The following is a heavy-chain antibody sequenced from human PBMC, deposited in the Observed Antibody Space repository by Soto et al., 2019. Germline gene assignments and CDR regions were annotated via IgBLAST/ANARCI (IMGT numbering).Heavy chain of an antibody. D-gene: IGHD3-10*01. V-gene: IGHV3-48*04. CDR2: ISSSGRII. Sequence: PGGSLRLSCAASGFTFSSYWMTWVRQAPGKGLEWVSYISSSGRIIHYADSLKGRFTISRDNAKNSLYLQMNSLRAEDTALYYCAKSGLERFQFYGMDGWGQGNTVTVSS. CDR3: AKSGLERFQFYGMDG. J-gene: IGHJ6*02. CDR1: GFTFSSYW.